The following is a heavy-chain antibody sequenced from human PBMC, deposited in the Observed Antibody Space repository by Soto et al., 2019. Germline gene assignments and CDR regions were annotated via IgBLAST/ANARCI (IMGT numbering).Heavy chain of an antibody. CDR3: ARKQRYMPTINNDAFDI. J-gene: IGHJ3*02. CDR2: IYHSDSDT. CDR1: GSSFSMYC. D-gene: IGHD4-4*01. V-gene: IGHV5-51*01. Sequence: PRESLNLSCRGSGSSFSMYCIAGVRRMPGQGPEWMGIIYHSDSDTTYISSFQGQATISADRTISTVYLQLSSLKASDTAMYYCARKQRYMPTINNDAFDIWGQGTMVTVSS.